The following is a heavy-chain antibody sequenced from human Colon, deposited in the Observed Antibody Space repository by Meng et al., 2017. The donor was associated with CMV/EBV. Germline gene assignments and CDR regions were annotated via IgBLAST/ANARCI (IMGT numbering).Heavy chain of an antibody. Sequence: GSLRLSCSGSGDSISTVYYWGWIRQPPGKGREWIGSFYYRGSTYYNPSLKSRVTISVDTPKNRFSLKMSSMTAADTAVYYCARDPYSSGWYRGSFEVWGQGTKVTVSS. J-gene: IGHJ3*01. CDR2: FYYRGST. D-gene: IGHD6-19*01. V-gene: IGHV4-38-2*02. CDR3: ARDPYSSGWYRGSFEV. CDR1: GDSISTVYY.